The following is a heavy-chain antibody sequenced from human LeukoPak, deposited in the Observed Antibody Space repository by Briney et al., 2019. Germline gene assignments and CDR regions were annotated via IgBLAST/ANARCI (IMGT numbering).Heavy chain of an antibody. V-gene: IGHV4-59*01. CDR3: ARVQRGELSLFDY. CDR2: IYYGGST. Sequence: SETLSLTCTVYGDSISNYYWSWIRLPPGKGLQWIGCIYYGGSTNYNPSLKSRVTISLDTSKNQFSLKLSSVTAADTAVYYCARVQRGELSLFDYWGQGTLVTVSS. D-gene: IGHD3-16*02. CDR1: GDSISNYY. J-gene: IGHJ4*02.